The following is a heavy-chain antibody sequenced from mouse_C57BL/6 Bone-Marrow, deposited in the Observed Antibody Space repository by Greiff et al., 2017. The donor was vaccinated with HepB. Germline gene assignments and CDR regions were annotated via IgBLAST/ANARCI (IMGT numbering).Heavy chain of an antibody. CDR3: ARITTVVAQWYFDV. CDR1: GYTFTDYN. CDR2: INPNNGGT. J-gene: IGHJ1*03. D-gene: IGHD1-1*01. Sequence: EVQWVESGPELVKPGASVKIPCKASGYTFTDYNMDWVKQSHGKSLEWIGDINPNNGGTIYNQKFKGKATLTVDKSSSTAYMELRSLTSEDTAVYYCARITTVVAQWYFDVWGTGTTVTVSS. V-gene: IGHV1-18*01.